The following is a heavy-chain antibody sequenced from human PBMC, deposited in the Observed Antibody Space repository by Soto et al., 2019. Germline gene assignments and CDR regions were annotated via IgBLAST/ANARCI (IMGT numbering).Heavy chain of an antibody. Sequence: PSQTLSLTCAISGDSVSSNSAAWNWIRQSPSRGLEWLGRTYYRSKWYNDYAVSVKSRITINPDTSKNQFSLQLNSVTPEDTAVYYCARDWGWGIAVAGWDAFDIWGQGTMVTVSS. D-gene: IGHD6-19*01. CDR2: TYYRSKWYN. CDR1: GDSVSSNSAA. V-gene: IGHV6-1*01. J-gene: IGHJ3*02. CDR3: ARDWGWGIAVAGWDAFDI.